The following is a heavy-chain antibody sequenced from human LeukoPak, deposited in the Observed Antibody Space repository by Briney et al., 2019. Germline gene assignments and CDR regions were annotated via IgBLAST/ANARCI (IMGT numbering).Heavy chain of an antibody. J-gene: IGHJ4*02. Sequence: GGSLRLSCAASKFSFNNYWMSWVRQAPGKGLEWVANIKQDGSTKYYVDSVKGRFTISGDNAKNSVYLQMNSLRAEDTAIYYCARIGYSSSCFDYWGQGALVTVSS. V-gene: IGHV3-7*01. CDR3: ARIGYSSSCFDY. D-gene: IGHD6-6*01. CDR1: KFSFNNYW. CDR2: IKQDGSTK.